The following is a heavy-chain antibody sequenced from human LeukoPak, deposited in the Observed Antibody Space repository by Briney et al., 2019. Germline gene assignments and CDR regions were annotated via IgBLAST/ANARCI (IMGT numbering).Heavy chain of an antibody. CDR3: ARVVVDYDFWSGQWGGYYYGMDV. CDR1: GFTFSSYS. J-gene: IGHJ6*02. Sequence: GGSLRLSCAASGFTFSSYSMNWVRQAPGKGLEWVSSISSSSSYIYYADSVKGRFTISRDNAKNSLYLQMNSLRAEDTAVYYCARVVVDYDFWSGQWGGYYYGMDVWGQGTTVTVSS. D-gene: IGHD3-3*01. V-gene: IGHV3-21*01. CDR2: ISSSSSYI.